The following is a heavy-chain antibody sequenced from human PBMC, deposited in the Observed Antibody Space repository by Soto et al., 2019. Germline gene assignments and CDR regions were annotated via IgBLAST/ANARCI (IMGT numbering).Heavy chain of an antibody. Sequence: QVQLVESGGGVVQPGRSLRLSCAASGFTFSDYGMHWVRQAPGKGLEWVAFISYDGSNKYYADSVKGRFAISRDNSKTKLFMQMSTLRGEETAEYYAANDGKSGGDAYGDSDSFDYWCQGTLVTVSS. CDR2: ISYDGSNK. V-gene: IGHV3-30*18. D-gene: IGHD4-17*01. CDR3: ANDGKSGGDAYGDSDSFDY. CDR1: GFTFSDYG. J-gene: IGHJ4*02.